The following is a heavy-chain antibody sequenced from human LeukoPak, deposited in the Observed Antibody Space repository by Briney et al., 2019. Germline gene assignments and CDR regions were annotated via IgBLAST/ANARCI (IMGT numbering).Heavy chain of an antibody. CDR1: GFTFSSYS. CDR3: ARDLYSSTSSTYPNGFDP. D-gene: IGHD2-2*01. Sequence: GGSLRLSCAASGFTFSSYSMNWVRQAPGKGLEWVSSISSSSSYIYYADSVKGRFTISRDNAKNSLYLQMNSLRAEDTAVYYRARDLYSSTSSTYPNGFDPWGQGTVVTVSS. J-gene: IGHJ5*02. CDR2: ISSSSSYI. V-gene: IGHV3-21*01.